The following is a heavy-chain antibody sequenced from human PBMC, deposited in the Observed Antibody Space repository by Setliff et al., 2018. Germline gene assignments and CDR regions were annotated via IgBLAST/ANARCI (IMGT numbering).Heavy chain of an antibody. CDR2: IRYGGSNK. D-gene: IGHD4-17*01. J-gene: IGHJ4*02. Sequence: PGGSLRLSCAASGFTFSDYYMSWIRQAPGKGLEWVAFIRYGGSNKYYADSVKGRFTISRDNSKNTLYLQMNSLRAEDTAVYYCAKYGDSHGSPPYWGQGTLVTVSS. CDR3: AKYGDSHGSPPY. CDR1: GFTFSDYY. V-gene: IGHV3-30*02.